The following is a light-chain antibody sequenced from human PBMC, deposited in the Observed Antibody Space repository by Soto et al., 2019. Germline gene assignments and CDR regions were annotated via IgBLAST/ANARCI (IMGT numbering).Light chain of an antibody. CDR3: QQYGSSPRK. V-gene: IGKV3-20*01. Sequence: EIVLTQSPGTLSLSPGERATLSCRASQSVSSSYLAWYQQKPGQAPRLLIYGASSRATGIPDRFSGSGSGTDVTLTLSRLEPEDFAVYYCQQYGSSPRKFGQGTKVEIK. CDR2: GAS. J-gene: IGKJ1*01. CDR1: QSVSSSY.